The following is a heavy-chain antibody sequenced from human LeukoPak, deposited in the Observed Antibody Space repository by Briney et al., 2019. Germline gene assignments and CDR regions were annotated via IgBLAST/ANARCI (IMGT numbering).Heavy chain of an antibody. Sequence: PGESLRLSCAASGFTVSSNYMSWVRQAPGKGLEWVSVIYSGGSTHYADSVKGRFTISRDNSKNTLYLQMNSLRAEDTAVYYCARGDYYDSSGHWGYFDYWGQGTLVTVSS. V-gene: IGHV3-53*01. J-gene: IGHJ4*02. CDR3: ARGDYYDSSGHWGYFDY. CDR2: IYSGGST. D-gene: IGHD3-22*01. CDR1: GFTVSSNY.